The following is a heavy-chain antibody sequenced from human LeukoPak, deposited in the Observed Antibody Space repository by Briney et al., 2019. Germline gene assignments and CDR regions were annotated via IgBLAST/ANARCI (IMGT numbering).Heavy chain of an antibody. CDR2: ISGSGGST. J-gene: IGHJ4*02. V-gene: IGHV3-23*01. CDR3: AKDLIPVRGVIGPSDY. D-gene: IGHD3-10*01. CDR1: GFTFSSYA. Sequence: GGSLRLSCAASGFTFSSYAMSWVRQASGKGLEWVSAISGSGGSTYYADSVKGRFTISRDNSKNTLYLQMNSLRAEDTAVYYCAKDLIPVRGVIGPSDYWGQGTLVTVSS.